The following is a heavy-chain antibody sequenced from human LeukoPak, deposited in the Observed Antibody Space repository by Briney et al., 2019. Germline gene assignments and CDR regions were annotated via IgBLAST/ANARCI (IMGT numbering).Heavy chain of an antibody. D-gene: IGHD5-18*01. CDR1: GGSISSSSYY. Sequence: SETLSLTCTVSGGSISSSSYYWGWIRQPPGKGLEWIGSIYYSGSTYYNPSLKSRVTISVDTSKNQFSLKLSSVTAADTAVYYCARDPDWVQLWLDYWVQGTLVTVSS. J-gene: IGHJ4*02. CDR3: ARDPDWVQLWLDY. V-gene: IGHV4-39*07. CDR2: IYYSGST.